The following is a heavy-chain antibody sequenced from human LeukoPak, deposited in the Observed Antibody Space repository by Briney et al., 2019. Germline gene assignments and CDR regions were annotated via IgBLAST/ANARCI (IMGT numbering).Heavy chain of an antibody. V-gene: IGHV3-48*03. D-gene: IGHD6-19*01. CDR1: GFTFSSYE. CDR2: ISSSGTTI. CDR3: ARKTSGWYYFDY. J-gene: IGHJ4*02. Sequence: PGGSLRLSCAASGFTFSSYETNWVRQAPGKGLEWVSYISSSGTTIYYADSVKGRFTISRDNAKNSLYLQMNSPRAEDTAVYYCARKTSGWYYFDYWGQGTLVTVSS.